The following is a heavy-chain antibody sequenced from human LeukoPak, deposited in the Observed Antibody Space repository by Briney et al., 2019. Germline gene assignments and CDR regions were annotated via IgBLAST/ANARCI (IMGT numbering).Heavy chain of an antibody. J-gene: IGHJ4*02. CDR1: GYSISSGYY. CDR2: IYHSGST. CDR3: ARIGGWTDY. V-gene: IGHV4-38-2*01. Sequence: SETLSLTCAVSGYSISSGYYWGWIRQPPGKGLEWIGSIYHSGSTYYNPSLKSRVTISVDTSKNQFSLKLSSVTAADTAVYYCARIGGWTDYWGQGTLVTVSS. D-gene: IGHD3-16*01.